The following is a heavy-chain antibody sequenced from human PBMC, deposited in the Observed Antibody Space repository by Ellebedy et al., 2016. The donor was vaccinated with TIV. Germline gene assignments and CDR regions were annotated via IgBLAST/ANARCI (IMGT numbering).Heavy chain of an antibody. V-gene: IGHV4-39*07. CDR1: GGSVSRSNYY. CDR2: IYHTGTT. Sequence: SETLSLTXTVSGGSVSRSNYYWGWIRQRPGKGPEWIGNIYHTGTTFYNPSLKSRVTISVDKSKNQFSLKLTSVTAADTAIYYCARHGDFCADHWGQGTLVTVSS. D-gene: IGHD4-17*01. CDR3: ARHGDFCADH. J-gene: IGHJ4*02.